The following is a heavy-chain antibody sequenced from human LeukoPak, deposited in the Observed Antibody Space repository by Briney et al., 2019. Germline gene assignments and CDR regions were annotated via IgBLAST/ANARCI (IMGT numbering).Heavy chain of an antibody. CDR3: VRWTAGTTEDS. V-gene: IGHV4-39*01. CDR1: GVSLSSRSHY. Sequence: SETLSLTCTVPGVSLSSRSHYWGWIRQPPGQGLEWIGSLSNSGNTYYNPSLKSRVTISVDTSKNEFSLKLSSVTAADTAVYYCVRWTAGTTEDSWGQGTLVTVSS. D-gene: IGHD1-1*01. J-gene: IGHJ4*02. CDR2: LSNSGNT.